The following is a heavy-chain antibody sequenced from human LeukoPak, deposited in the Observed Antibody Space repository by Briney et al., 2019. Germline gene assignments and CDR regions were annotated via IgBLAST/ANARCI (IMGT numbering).Heavy chain of an antibody. J-gene: IGHJ4*02. V-gene: IGHV4-31*03. CDR3: ARSYYYDSSGYLDY. Sequence: SQTLSLTCTVSGGSISSGGYYWSWIRQHPGKDLEWIGYLYYSGSTYYNPSLKSRVTISVDTSKNQFSLKLSSVTAADTAVYYCARSYYYDSSGYLDYWGQGTLVTVSS. D-gene: IGHD3-22*01. CDR2: LYYSGST. CDR1: GGSISSGGYY.